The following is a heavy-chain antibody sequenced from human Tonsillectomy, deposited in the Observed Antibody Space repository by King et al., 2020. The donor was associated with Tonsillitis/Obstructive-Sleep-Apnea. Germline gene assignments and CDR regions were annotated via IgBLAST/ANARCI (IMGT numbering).Heavy chain of an antibody. J-gene: IGHJ4*02. CDR3: TTDRWAYGGLDY. D-gene: IGHD4-17*01. CDR1: CFSFTDAW. V-gene: IGHV3-15*01. CDR2: IQSKNDVGAI. Sequence: VQLVESGGGLVKPGWSLRLSCSASCFSFTDAWMSWVRPAPGNGRAWVGCIQSKNDVGAIDYAPPVKCRFIISRGESKTTLYPQMNSLKTEDTAVYYCTTDRWAYGGLDYWGQGTLVTVSS.